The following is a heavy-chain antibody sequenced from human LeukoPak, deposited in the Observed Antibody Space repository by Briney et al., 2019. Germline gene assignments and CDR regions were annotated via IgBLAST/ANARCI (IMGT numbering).Heavy chain of an antibody. V-gene: IGHV4-61*01. Sequence: SETLSLTCTVSGGSISSSSYYWSWIRQPPGKGLEWIGYIYYSGSTNYNPSLRSRVTISVDTSKNQFSLKLSSVTAADTAVYYCARTVNTAFAYYYYYMDVWGKGTTVTVSS. CDR1: GGSISSSSYY. CDR2: IYYSGST. J-gene: IGHJ6*03. CDR3: ARTVNTAFAYYYYYMDV. D-gene: IGHD5-18*01.